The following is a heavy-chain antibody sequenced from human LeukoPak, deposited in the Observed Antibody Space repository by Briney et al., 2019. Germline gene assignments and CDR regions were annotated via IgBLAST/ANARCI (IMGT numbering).Heavy chain of an antibody. CDR3: ARDKSSYYDSSGYYAAFDI. D-gene: IGHD3-22*01. CDR2: IYHSGST. Sequence: SETLSLTCTVSGYSISSGYYWGWIRQPPGKGLEWIGSIYHSGSTYYNPSLKSRVTISVDTSKNQFSLKLSSVTATDTAVYYCARDKSSYYDSSGYYAAFDIWGQGTMATVSS. J-gene: IGHJ3*02. CDR1: GYSISSGYY. V-gene: IGHV4-38-2*02.